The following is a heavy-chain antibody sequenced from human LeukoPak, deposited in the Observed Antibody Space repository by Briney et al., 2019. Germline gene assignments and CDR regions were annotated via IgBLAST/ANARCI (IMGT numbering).Heavy chain of an antibody. J-gene: IGHJ4*02. CDR1: GYSISSGYY. D-gene: IGHD5-18*01. V-gene: IGHV4-38-2*01. Sequence: SETLSHTCAVSGYSISSGYYWGWIRQPPGKGLAWIGSIYHSGSTYYNPSLKSRVAISVDTSKNQFSLKLSFVTAADTAVYYCGRHYGYSYGYGDYWGQGTLVTVSS. CDR2: IYHSGST. CDR3: GRHYGYSYGYGDY.